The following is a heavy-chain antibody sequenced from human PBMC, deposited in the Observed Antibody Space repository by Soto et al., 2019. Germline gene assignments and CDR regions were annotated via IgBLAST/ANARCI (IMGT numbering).Heavy chain of an antibody. Sequence: QVQLVQSGTEVKKPGSSVKVSCKASGGTFSSYTISWVRQAPGQGLEWMGRIIPILGIANYAQKFQGRVTITADKSTCTAYMELSSLRSEDTAVYYCARDYYDTGGFDPWGQGTLVTVSS. CDR2: IIPILGIA. D-gene: IGHD3-22*01. V-gene: IGHV1-69*08. CDR3: ARDYYDTGGFDP. CDR1: GGTFSSYT. J-gene: IGHJ5*02.